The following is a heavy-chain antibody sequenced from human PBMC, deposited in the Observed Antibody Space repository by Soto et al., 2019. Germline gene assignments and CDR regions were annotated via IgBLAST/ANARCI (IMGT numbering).Heavy chain of an antibody. J-gene: IGHJ6*02. V-gene: IGHV3-7*03. CDR2: IKQDGSEK. D-gene: IGHD3-10*01. Sequence: EVQLVESGGGLVQPGGSLRLSCAASGFTFSSYWMSWVRQAPGKGLEWVANIKQDGSEKYYVDSVKGRFTISRDNAKNSLYLQMNSLRAEDAAVYYCARPNGDGPYYYYYGMDVWGQGTTVTVS. CDR3: ARPNGDGPYYYYYGMDV. CDR1: GFTFSSYW.